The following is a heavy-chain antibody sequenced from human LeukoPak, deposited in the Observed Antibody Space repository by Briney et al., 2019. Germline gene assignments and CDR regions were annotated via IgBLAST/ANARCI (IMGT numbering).Heavy chain of an antibody. Sequence: GSLRLSCAASGFTFSSYGMNWVRQPPGKGLEWSGNIYYTGSTYYNPSLKSRVTISVDTSKNQCSLRLSSVTAADTAVYYCARLRGATVAHNWFDPWGQGTLVTVSS. V-gene: IGHV4-34*01. CDR2: IYYTGST. J-gene: IGHJ5*02. D-gene: IGHD6-19*01. CDR1: GFTFSSYG. CDR3: ARLRGATVAHNWFDP.